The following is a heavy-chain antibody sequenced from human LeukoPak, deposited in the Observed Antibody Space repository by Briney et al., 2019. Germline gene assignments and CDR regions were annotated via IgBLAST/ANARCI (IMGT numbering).Heavy chain of an antibody. CDR1: GFTFSSYA. D-gene: IGHD3-9*01. Sequence: GGSLRLSCAASGFTFSSYAMSWVRQAPGKGLEWVSAISGSGGSTYYADSVKGRFTISRDNSKNTLYLQMNSLRAEDTAVYYCAHYDILTGYPYWGQGTLVTVSS. CDR3: AHYDILTGYPY. CDR2: ISGSGGST. J-gene: IGHJ4*02. V-gene: IGHV3-23*01.